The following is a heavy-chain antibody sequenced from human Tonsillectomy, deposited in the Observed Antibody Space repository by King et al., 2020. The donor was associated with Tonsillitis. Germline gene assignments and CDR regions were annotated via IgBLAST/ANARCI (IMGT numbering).Heavy chain of an antibody. D-gene: IGHD2-2*01. CDR2: ILCNSGFT. V-gene: IGHV3-9*01. Sequence: VKLVESGGGLVQPGRSLRLSCAASGFTFDDYGVHWVRQAPGKGLEWVSGILCNSGFTGYADSVKGRFTISRDNAKNSLYLQMNSLRAEDTALYYCVKDSAPGGCDYWGQGTLVTVSS. CDR1: GFTFDDYG. CDR3: VKDSAPGGCDY. J-gene: IGHJ4*02.